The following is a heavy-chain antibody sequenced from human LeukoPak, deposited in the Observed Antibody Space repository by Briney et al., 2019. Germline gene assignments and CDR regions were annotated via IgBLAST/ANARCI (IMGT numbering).Heavy chain of an antibody. CDR3: ARGPGGYSYGYYFDY. Sequence: PSETLPLTCAVSGGSISIYYWSWIRQPPGKGPEWIGFFYYSGRTNYNPSLKSRVTISVDTSTNHFSLKLSSVTAADTAVYYCARGPGGYSYGYYFDYWGQGTLVTVSS. CDR1: GGSISIYY. J-gene: IGHJ4*02. V-gene: IGHV4-59*01. CDR2: FYYSGRT. D-gene: IGHD5-18*01.